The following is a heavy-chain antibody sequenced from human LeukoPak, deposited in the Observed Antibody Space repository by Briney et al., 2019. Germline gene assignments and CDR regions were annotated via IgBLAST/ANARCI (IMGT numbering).Heavy chain of an antibody. CDR1: GYTFTGYY. CDR3: ARTTEGYCSGSSCYSYYYYMDV. J-gene: IGHJ6*03. CDR2: IIPIFGTA. D-gene: IGHD2-15*01. Sequence: GASVKVSCKASGYTFTGYYMHWVRQAPGQGLEWMGGIIPIFGTANYAQKFQGRVTITADESTSTAYMELSSLRSEDTAVYYCARTTEGYCSGSSCYSYYYYMDVWGKGTTVTVSS. V-gene: IGHV1-69*13.